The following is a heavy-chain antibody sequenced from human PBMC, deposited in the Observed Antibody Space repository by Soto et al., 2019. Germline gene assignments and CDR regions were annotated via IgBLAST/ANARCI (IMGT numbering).Heavy chain of an antibody. D-gene: IGHD3-22*01. CDR2: IYPGDSDT. CDR3: ARTLPPYYYDSSGYSYVFDFDI. Sequence: GESLKISCKGSGYSFTSYWIGWVRQMPGKGLEWMGIIYPGDSDTRYSPSFQGQVTISADKSISTAYLQWSSLKASDTAMYYCARTLPPYYYDSSGYSYVFDFDIWGQGTMVTVSS. CDR1: GYSFTSYW. J-gene: IGHJ3*02. V-gene: IGHV5-51*01.